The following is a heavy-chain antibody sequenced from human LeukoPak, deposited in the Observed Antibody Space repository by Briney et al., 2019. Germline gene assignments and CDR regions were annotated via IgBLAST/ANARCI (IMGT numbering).Heavy chain of an antibody. CDR2: IISSGSTI. D-gene: IGHD3-22*01. J-gene: IGHJ6*03. Sequence: PGGSLRLSCEASGFSFSTREMNWVRQAPGKGPEWVSYIISSGSTIYHADSVQGRFTTSRDNAKNLLFLQMNSLRPEDTGVYYCARIDRDFYYMDVWGKGTTVTVSS. CDR3: ARIDRDFYYMDV. CDR1: GFSFSTRE. V-gene: IGHV3-48*03.